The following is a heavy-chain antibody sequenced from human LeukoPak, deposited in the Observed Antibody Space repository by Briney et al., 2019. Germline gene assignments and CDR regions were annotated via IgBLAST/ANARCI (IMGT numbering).Heavy chain of an antibody. J-gene: IGHJ4*02. CDR1: GGSFSGYY. Sequence: PSETLSLTCAVYGGSFSGYYWSWIRQPPGKGLEWIGEINHSGSTNYNPSLKSRVTISVDTSKNQFSLKLSSVTAADTAVYYCARQSKRKYYYGSGSPYYFDYWGQGTLVTVSS. CDR3: ARQSKRKYYYGSGSPYYFDY. D-gene: IGHD3-10*01. CDR2: INHSGST. V-gene: IGHV4-34*01.